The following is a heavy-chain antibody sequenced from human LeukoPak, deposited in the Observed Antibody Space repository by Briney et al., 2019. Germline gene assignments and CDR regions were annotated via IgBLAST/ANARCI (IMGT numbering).Heavy chain of an antibody. D-gene: IGHD2-15*01. CDR2: ISAYNGNT. CDR1: GCTFTSYG. Sequence: ASVKVSCKASGCTFTSYGISWVRQAPGQGLEWIGWISAYNGNTNYAQKLQGRVTMTTDTSTSTAYMELGSLRSDDTAVYYCARLSDIVVVVAATDAFDIWGQGTMVTVSS. CDR3: ARLSDIVVVVAATDAFDI. V-gene: IGHV1-18*01. J-gene: IGHJ3*02.